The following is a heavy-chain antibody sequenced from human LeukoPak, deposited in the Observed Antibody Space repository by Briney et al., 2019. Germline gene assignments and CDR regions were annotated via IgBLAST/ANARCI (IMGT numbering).Heavy chain of an antibody. Sequence: PGGSLRLSCAASGFRLCSYWMSWVRQAPGKGLEGVANIKQDGSEKSYLDSVKGRFTVSRDNAKNSLYLEMNSLRAEDTAVYYCARRGYFEFWSGYFQRLEGWFDPWGQGTLVTVSS. CDR1: GFRLCSYW. J-gene: IGHJ5*02. CDR3: ARRGYFEFWSGYFQRLEGWFDP. V-gene: IGHV3-7*01. D-gene: IGHD3-3*01. CDR2: IKQDGSEK.